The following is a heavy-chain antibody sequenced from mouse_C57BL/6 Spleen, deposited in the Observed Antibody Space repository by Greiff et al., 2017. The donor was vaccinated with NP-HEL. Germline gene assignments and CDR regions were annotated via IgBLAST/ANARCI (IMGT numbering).Heavy chain of an antibody. CDR2: IWGVGST. D-gene: IGHD1-1*01. Sequence: VKVVESGPGLVAPSQSLSITCTVSGFSLTSYGVDWVRQSPGKGLEWLGVIWGVGSTNYNSALKSRLSISKDNSKSQVFLKMNSLQTDDTAMYYCASGDYGSSRFAYWGQGTLVTVSA. V-gene: IGHV2-6*01. CDR3: ASGDYGSSRFAY. J-gene: IGHJ3*01. CDR1: GFSLTSYG.